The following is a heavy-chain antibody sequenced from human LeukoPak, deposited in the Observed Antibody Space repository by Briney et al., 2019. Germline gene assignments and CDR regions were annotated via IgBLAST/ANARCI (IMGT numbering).Heavy chain of an antibody. V-gene: IGHV3-33*01. Sequence: GGSLRLSCAASGFTFSSYGMHWVRQAPGKGLEWGAVIWYDGSNKYYADSVKGRFTISRDNSKNTLYLQMNSLRAEDTAVYYCAREGPGDSSGYYLFDYWGQGTLVTVSS. CDR2: IWYDGSNK. CDR1: GFTFSSYG. J-gene: IGHJ4*02. D-gene: IGHD3-22*01. CDR3: AREGPGDSSGYYLFDY.